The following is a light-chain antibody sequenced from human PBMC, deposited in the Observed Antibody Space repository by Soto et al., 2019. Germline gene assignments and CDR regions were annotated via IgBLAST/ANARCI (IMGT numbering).Light chain of an antibody. CDR1: TGAVTSAYY. Sequence: VVTQEPSLTVSPGGTVTLTCASSTGAVTSAYYTNWFQQKPGQAPRALIYRTTNKQSWTPARFSGSLLGGKAALTLSGVQPEDEAEYYCLLYYGGAWVFGGGTKLTVL. V-gene: IGLV7-43*01. CDR3: LLYYGGAWV. CDR2: RTT. J-gene: IGLJ3*02.